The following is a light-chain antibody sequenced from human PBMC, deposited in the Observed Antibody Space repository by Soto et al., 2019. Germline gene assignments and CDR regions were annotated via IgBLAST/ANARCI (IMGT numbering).Light chain of an antibody. CDR3: AAWEDSLNGVL. CDR1: SSNIGRNT. J-gene: IGLJ2*01. Sequence: QSVLTQPPSASATPGQRVTISCSGTSSNIGRNTVNWYQQLPGTAPKLLIYTNNQRPSGVPDRFSGSKSGTSASLAISGLQSEDEADYFCAAWEDSLNGVLFGGGTKVTVL. CDR2: TNN. V-gene: IGLV1-44*01.